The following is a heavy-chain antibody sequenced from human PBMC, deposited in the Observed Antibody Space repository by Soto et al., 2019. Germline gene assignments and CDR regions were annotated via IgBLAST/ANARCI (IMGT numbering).Heavy chain of an antibody. D-gene: IGHD6-13*01. J-gene: IGHJ6*02. CDR3: ASAAAGPPAYYYYYGMDV. CDR2: IIPIFGTA. CDR1: GGTFSSYA. Sequence: GASVKVSCKASGGTFSSYAISWVRQAPGQGLEWMGGIIPIFGTANYAQKFQGRVTITADESTSTAYMELSSLRSEDTAVYYCASAAAGPPAYYYYYGMDVWGQGTTVTVS. V-gene: IGHV1-69*13.